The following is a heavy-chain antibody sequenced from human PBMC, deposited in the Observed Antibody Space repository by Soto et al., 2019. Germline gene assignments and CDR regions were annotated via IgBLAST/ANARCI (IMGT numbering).Heavy chain of an antibody. Sequence: SETLSLTCAVSGGSISSSNWWSWVRQPPGKGLEWIGEIYHSGSTNYNPSLKSRVTISVDKSKNQFSLKLSSLTAADTAVYYCARFLGATYYYYYGMDVWGQGTTVTVSS. CDR2: IYHSGST. J-gene: IGHJ6*02. CDR1: GGSISSSNW. V-gene: IGHV4-4*02. CDR3: ARFLGATYYYYYGMDV.